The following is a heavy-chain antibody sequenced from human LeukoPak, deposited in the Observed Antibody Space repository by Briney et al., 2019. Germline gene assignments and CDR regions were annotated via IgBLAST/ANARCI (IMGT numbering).Heavy chain of an antibody. CDR1: GFTFSSYW. CDR2: IKQDGSEK. J-gene: IGHJ4*02. D-gene: IGHD3-3*01. Sequence: GSLRLSCAASGFTFSSYWMSWVRQAPGKGLEWVANIKQDGSEKYYVDSVKGRFTISRDNAKNSLYLQMNSLRAEDTAVYYCAREKRFLEWLVDYWGQGTLVTVSS. V-gene: IGHV3-7*01. CDR3: AREKRFLEWLVDY.